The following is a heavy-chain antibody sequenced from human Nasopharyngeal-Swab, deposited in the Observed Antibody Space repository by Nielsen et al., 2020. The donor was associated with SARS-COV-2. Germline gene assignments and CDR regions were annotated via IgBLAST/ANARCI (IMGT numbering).Heavy chain of an antibody. V-gene: IGHV3-23*01. CDR1: GFTFSTYA. CDR3: AKRRGQLLASYHFDQ. J-gene: IGHJ4*02. Sequence: GGSLRLSCTASGFTFSTYAMSWVRQAPGKGLEWVSGIGGSGRSTYYADSVKGRFTISRDNSKNTLYLQMNSLRADDTAVYHCAKRRGQLLASYHFDQWGQGTPVTVSP. D-gene: IGHD1-1*01. CDR2: IGGSGRST.